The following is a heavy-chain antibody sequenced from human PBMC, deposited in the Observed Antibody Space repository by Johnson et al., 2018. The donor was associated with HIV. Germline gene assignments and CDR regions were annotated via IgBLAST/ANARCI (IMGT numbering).Heavy chain of an antibody. J-gene: IGHJ3*02. CDR1: GFTFDDYG. Sequence: VQLVESGGGVVRPGGSLRLSCAASGFTFDDYGMRWVRQAPGKGPAWVSGSNWNSGSIGYADSVTGRFTISRDNAKNSLYLQRNSLRAEDTALYYCAKSLGSGESYSYAFDIWGQGTMVTVSS. D-gene: IGHD3-10*01. V-gene: IGHV3-20*04. CDR3: AKSLGSGESYSYAFDI. CDR2: SNWNSGSI.